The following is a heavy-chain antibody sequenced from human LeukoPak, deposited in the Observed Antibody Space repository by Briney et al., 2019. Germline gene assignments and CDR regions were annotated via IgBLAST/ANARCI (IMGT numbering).Heavy chain of an antibody. Sequence: ASVKVSCKASGGTFSSYAISWVRQAPGQGPEWMGWISAYSTYNGNTNYAQKFQGRVTITADESTSTAYMELSSLRSDDTAVYYCARSPSGYNWNDGRVYWGQGTLVTVSS. CDR1: GGTFSSYA. CDR3: ARSPSGYNWNDGRVY. CDR2: ISAYSTYNGNT. D-gene: IGHD1-20*01. V-gene: IGHV1-69*13. J-gene: IGHJ4*02.